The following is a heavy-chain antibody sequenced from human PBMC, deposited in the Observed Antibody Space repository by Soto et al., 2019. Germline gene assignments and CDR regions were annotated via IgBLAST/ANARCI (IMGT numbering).Heavy chain of an antibody. Sequence: EVQLVESGGGLVQPGGSLRLSCAASGFSFDFYGMTWVRQAPGKGLEWVASIMGDGREGEKYYVESVKGRFTLSRDNAKNSLYLRMSSLRAEDPATYFCSRDPYGSGAIWGKGTPVIVTS. CDR1: GFSFDFYG. J-gene: IGHJ4*02. D-gene: IGHD3-10*01. V-gene: IGHV3-7*05. CDR2: IMGDGREGEK. CDR3: SRDPYGSGAI.